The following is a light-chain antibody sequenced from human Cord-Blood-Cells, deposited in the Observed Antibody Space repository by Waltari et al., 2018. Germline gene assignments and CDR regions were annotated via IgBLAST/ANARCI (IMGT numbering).Light chain of an antibody. J-gene: IGKJ2*03. CDR1: QSISSY. CDR3: QQSYSTPYS. Sequence: DIQMTQSPSSLPASVGDRVTITCRASQSISSYLNWYQQKPGKAPKLLIYAAASLQSGVPSRFSGSGSGTDFTLTIRSLQPEDFATYYCQQSYSTPYSFGQGTKLEIK. V-gene: IGKV1-39*01. CDR2: AAA.